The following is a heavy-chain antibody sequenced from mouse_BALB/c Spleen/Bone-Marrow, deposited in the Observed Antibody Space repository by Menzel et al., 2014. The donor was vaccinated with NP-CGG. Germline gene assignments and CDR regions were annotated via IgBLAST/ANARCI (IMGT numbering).Heavy chain of an antibody. Sequence: EVKLVESGGGLVQPKGSLKLSCAASGFTFNIYAMNWVRRAPRKGLEWVARISSKSTNYTTCYADSVKDRFTISSDDSQSMLYLQMNSLKTEDTAIYYCVRQDYDYPMDYWGQGTSVTVSS. CDR3: VRQDYDYPMDY. J-gene: IGHJ4*01. D-gene: IGHD2-4*01. CDR1: GFTFNIYA. V-gene: IGHV10-1*01. CDR2: ISSKSTNYTT.